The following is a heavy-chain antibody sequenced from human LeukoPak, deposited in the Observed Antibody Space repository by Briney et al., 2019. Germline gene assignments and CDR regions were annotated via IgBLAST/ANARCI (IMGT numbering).Heavy chain of an antibody. V-gene: IGHV3-21*01. CDR3: ARGNWDPHDAFDI. D-gene: IGHD7-27*01. J-gene: IGHJ3*02. Sequence: PGGSLRLFCAASGFTFSSYSMNWVRQAPGKGLEWVSSIGSSSSYIYYADSVKGRFTISRDNAKNSLYLQMNSLRAEDTAVYYCARGNWDPHDAFDIWGQGTMVTVSS. CDR1: GFTFSSYS. CDR2: IGSSSSYI.